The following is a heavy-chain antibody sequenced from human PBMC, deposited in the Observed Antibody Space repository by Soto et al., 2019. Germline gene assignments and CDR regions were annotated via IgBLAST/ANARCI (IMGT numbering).Heavy chain of an antibody. CDR1: GLTFSSSA. D-gene: IGHD3-10*01. CDR2: ISGSGGST. Sequence: GGSLRISSAASGLTFSSSAMSWARQAPGKGLEWVSAISGSGGSTYYADSVKGRFTISRDNSKNTLYLQMNSLRAEDTAVYYCAKDSYYGSGSYNYWGQGTLVTVSS. J-gene: IGHJ4*02. CDR3: AKDSYYGSGSYNY. V-gene: IGHV3-23*01.